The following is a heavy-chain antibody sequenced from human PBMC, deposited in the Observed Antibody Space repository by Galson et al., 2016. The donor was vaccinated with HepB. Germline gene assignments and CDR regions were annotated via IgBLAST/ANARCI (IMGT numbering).Heavy chain of an antibody. V-gene: IGHV1-46*01. CDR2: INPSGRST. D-gene: IGHD2-2*01. CDR3: ARDPDVGEADAMLGSGLRAFDL. CDR1: GYTFTSHY. Sequence: SVKVSCKASGYTFTSHYMHWVRQAPGQGLEWMGIINPSGRSTSYAQKFQGRVSMTTDTSTSTLYMELSSLRSEDMAVYYCARDPDVGEADAMLGSGLRAFDLWGRGTLVTVSS. J-gene: IGHJ2*01.